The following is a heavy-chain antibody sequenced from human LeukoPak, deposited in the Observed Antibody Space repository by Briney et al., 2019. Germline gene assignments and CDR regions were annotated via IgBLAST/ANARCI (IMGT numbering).Heavy chain of an antibody. Sequence: SETLSLTCTVSGVSITSFDWSWIRQPPGKGLEWIGYIYFSGSTNYNPSLKSRVTVSLDTTKNQVSLKLSSVSAADTAVYYCASTGYCIGGSCYSNYFDHWGQGTLVTVSS. D-gene: IGHD2-15*01. CDR1: GVSITSFD. J-gene: IGHJ4*02. CDR2: IYFSGST. V-gene: IGHV4-59*08. CDR3: ASTGYCIGGSCYSNYFDH.